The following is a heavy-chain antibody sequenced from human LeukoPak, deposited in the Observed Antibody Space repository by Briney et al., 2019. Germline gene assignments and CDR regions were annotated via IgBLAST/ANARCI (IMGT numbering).Heavy chain of an antibody. Sequence: ASVKVSCKASGGTFSSYAISWVRQAPGQGLEWMGGIIPIFGTANYAQKFQGRVTITADESTSTAYMELSSLRSEDTAVYYCARVSSGGYFHTYYFDYWGQGTLVTVSS. CDR3: ARVSSGGYFHTYYFDY. CDR2: IIPIFGTA. V-gene: IGHV1-69*13. D-gene: IGHD3-22*01. J-gene: IGHJ4*02. CDR1: GGTFSSYA.